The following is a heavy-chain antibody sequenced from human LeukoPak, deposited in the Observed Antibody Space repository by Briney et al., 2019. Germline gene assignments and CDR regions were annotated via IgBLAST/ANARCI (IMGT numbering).Heavy chain of an antibody. CDR3: ARLGGYSSS. CDR1: GFTFSSYA. D-gene: IGHD6-13*01. CDR2: ISYDGSNK. Sequence: GGSLRLSCAASGFTFSSYAMHWVRQAPGKGLEWVAVISYDGSNKYYADSVKGRFTISRDNSKNTLYLQMNSLRAEDTAVYYCARLGGYSSSWGQGTLVTVSS. J-gene: IGHJ4*02. V-gene: IGHV3-30-3*01.